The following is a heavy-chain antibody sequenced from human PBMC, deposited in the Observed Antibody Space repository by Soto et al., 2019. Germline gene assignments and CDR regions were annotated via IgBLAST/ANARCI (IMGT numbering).Heavy chain of an antibody. CDR1: RFTFSSHG. CDR3: AKDRAYDYAGGFDY. V-gene: IGHV3-30*18. D-gene: IGHD3-16*01. J-gene: IGHJ4*02. Sequence: QIQVVESGGGVVQPGRSLRLSCAASRFTFSSHGMHWARQAPGKGLEWVAVISYDGSNKYYADSVKGRFTISRDNSKNTLYLQMNSLRAEDTAVYYCAKDRAYDYAGGFDYWGQGTLVTVSS. CDR2: ISYDGSNK.